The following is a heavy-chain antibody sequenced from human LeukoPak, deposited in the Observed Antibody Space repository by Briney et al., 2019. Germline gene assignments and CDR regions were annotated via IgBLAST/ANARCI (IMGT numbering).Heavy chain of an antibody. D-gene: IGHD5-24*01. V-gene: IGHV3-7*01. CDR1: GFTVSSNY. CDR3: AREGSRDGYNSCYY. J-gene: IGHJ4*02. Sequence: GGSLRLSCAASGFTVSSNYMSWVRQAPGKGLEWVANIKQDGSEKYYVDSVKGRSTISRDNAKNSLYLQMNSLRAEDTAVYYCAREGSRDGYNSCYYWGQGTLVTVSS. CDR2: IKQDGSEK.